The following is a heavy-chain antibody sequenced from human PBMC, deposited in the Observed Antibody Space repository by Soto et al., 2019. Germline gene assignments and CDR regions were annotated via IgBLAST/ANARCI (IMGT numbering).Heavy chain of an antibody. J-gene: IGHJ6*02. CDR2: IYYSGST. CDR1: GGSIISYY. CDR3: ARARGLTDYSNYSYYYYGMDV. D-gene: IGHD4-4*01. V-gene: IGHV4-59*01. Sequence: SETLSLTCTVAGGSIISYYWSWIRQPPGKGLEWIGYIYYSGSTNYNPSLKSRVTISVDTSKNQFSLKLSSVTAADTAVYYCARARGLTDYSNYSYYYYGMDVWGQGTTVTVSS.